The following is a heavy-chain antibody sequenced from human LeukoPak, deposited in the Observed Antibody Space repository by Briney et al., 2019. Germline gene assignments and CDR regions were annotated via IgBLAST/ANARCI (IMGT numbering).Heavy chain of an antibody. Sequence: GGSLRLSCAASGFTFDDYAMHWVRQAPGKGLEWVSGISWNSGNIGYADSVKGRFTISRDNAKNSLYLQMNSLRAEDTAVYYCARVRFSSDFDYWGQGTLVTVSS. D-gene: IGHD3-16*01. CDR3: ARVRFSSDFDY. J-gene: IGHJ4*02. CDR2: ISWNSGNI. CDR1: GFTFDDYA. V-gene: IGHV3-9*01.